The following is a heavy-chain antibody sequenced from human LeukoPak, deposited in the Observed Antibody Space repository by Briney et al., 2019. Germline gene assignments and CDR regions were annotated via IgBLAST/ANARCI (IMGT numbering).Heavy chain of an antibody. D-gene: IGHD2-15*01. Sequence: GGSLRLSCAASGFTFSSYAKHWVGQAPGKGLEWVTVISYDGSNKYYADSVKGRFTISRDNSKNTLYLQTNSLRAGDTAVYYCARDICSGGSCYLDAFDIWGHGTMVTVSS. J-gene: IGHJ3*02. CDR1: GFTFSSYA. CDR3: ARDICSGGSCYLDAFDI. V-gene: IGHV3-30-3*01. CDR2: ISYDGSNK.